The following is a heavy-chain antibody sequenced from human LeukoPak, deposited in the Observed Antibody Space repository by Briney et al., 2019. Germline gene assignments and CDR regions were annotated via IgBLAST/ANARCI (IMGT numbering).Heavy chain of an antibody. D-gene: IGHD5-18*01. CDR3: AKVPGYSYGYNYYGMDV. Sequence: GGSLRLSCTASGFTFSSYAMSRVRQAPGKGLEWVSAISGSGSSTYYAHSVMGRFTISRDNSKNTLFLQMKSLGAEDTAVYYCAKVPGYSYGYNYYGMDVWGQGTTVTVSS. V-gene: IGHV3-23*01. CDR2: ISGSGSST. CDR1: GFTFSSYA. J-gene: IGHJ6*02.